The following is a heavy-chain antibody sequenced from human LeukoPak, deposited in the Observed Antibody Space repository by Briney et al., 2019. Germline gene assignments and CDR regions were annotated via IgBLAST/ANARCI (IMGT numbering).Heavy chain of an antibody. V-gene: IGHV4-4*09. CDR3: ARSYGGNPGIPSYYTDV. CDR2: IDTSGTT. CDR1: GGSIITYY. J-gene: IGHJ6*03. Sequence: TSETLSLTCTVSGGSIITYYWSWIRQPPGKGLEWIGYIDTSGTTNYNPSLKTRVTISADTSNNQLSLKLSSVTAADTAVYFCARSYGGNPGIPSYYTDVWGRGTTVTVSS. D-gene: IGHD4-23*01.